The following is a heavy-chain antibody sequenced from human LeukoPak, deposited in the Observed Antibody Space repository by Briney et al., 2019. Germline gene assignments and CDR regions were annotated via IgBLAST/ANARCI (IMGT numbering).Heavy chain of an antibody. CDR1: GFTFSSYG. CDR2: IWYDGSNK. V-gene: IGHV3-33*01. D-gene: IGHD1-7*01. CDR3: ARGSSLQGNNWNYPGNVYAFDI. Sequence: GGSLRLSCAASGFTFSSYGMHWVRQAPGKGLEWVAVIWYDGSNKYYADSVKGRFTISRDNSKNTLYLQMNSLRAEDTAVYYCARGSSLQGNNWNYPGNVYAFDIWGQGTMVTVSS. J-gene: IGHJ3*02.